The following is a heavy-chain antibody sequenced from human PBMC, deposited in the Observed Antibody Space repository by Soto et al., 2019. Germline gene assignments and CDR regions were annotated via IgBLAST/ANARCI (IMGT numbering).Heavy chain of an antibody. Sequence: SETLSLTCSVSGDSVNSDYYYWTWIRQPPGKGLEWIGYIYSSGRTNYNPSLRSRVTISLDTSRSQFSLKLSSVTAADTAVFYCAREYANSPEAFDYWGRGTLVTV. CDR1: GDSVNSDYYY. CDR3: AREYANSPEAFDY. D-gene: IGHD2-2*01. CDR2: IYSSGRT. V-gene: IGHV4-61*01. J-gene: IGHJ4*02.